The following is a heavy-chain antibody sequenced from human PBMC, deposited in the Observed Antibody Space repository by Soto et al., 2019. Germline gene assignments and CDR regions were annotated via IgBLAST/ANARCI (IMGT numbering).Heavy chain of an antibody. CDR1: GYTFTNYW. J-gene: IGHJ6*02. Sequence: DSLTISRKSSGYTFTNYWIGWVRQMPGKGLEWMGIIYPGDSDTKYNPSFQGQVTISADKSITTTYLQWSSLKASDTAIYYCAASIFYYGMDVWGQGTTVTVSS. V-gene: IGHV5-51*01. CDR3: AASIFYYGMDV. CDR2: IYPGDSDT.